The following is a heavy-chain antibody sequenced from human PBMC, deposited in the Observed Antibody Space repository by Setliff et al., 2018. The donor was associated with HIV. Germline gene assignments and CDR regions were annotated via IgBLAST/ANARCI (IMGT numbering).Heavy chain of an antibody. CDR2: IIPIFGST. J-gene: IGHJ4*02. Sequence: ASVKVSCKASGGTFIKYSMNWVRQAPGQGLEWMGGIIPIFGSTTYAQKFQGRVTVSLDEAKNQFSLNLKSVTSADTAVYYCATEGREKLALFDHWGLGILVTVSS. CDR1: GGTFIKYS. V-gene: IGHV1-69*13. D-gene: IGHD6-6*01. CDR3: ATEGREKLALFDH.